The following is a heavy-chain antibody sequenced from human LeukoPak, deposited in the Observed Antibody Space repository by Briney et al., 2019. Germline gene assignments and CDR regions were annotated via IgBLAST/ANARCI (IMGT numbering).Heavy chain of an antibody. J-gene: IGHJ4*02. CDR1: GFTFSSSA. V-gene: IGHV3-23*01. CDR3: AKDTPYFDY. Sequence: GGSLRLSCAASGFTFSSSAMSWVRQAPGKGLEWVSAISNNGGYTYYADSVQGRFTISRDNSKSTLCLQMNSLRAEDTAVYYCAKDTPYFDYWGQGTLVTVSS. CDR2: ISNNGGYT.